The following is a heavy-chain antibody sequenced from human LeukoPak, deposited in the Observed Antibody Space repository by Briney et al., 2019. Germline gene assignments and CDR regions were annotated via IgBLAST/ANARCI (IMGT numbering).Heavy chain of an antibody. CDR2: ISYDGSNK. J-gene: IGHJ6*02. V-gene: IGHV3-30*04. CDR3: ARDPGSYGSFAYYYYSMDV. CDR1: GFTFSSYA. D-gene: IGHD5-18*01. Sequence: GGSLRLSCAASGFTFSSYAMHWVRQAPGKGLEWVAVISYDGSNKYYADSVKGRFTISRDNSKNTLYLQMNSLRAEDTAVYYCARDPGSYGSFAYYYYSMDVWGQGTTVTVSS.